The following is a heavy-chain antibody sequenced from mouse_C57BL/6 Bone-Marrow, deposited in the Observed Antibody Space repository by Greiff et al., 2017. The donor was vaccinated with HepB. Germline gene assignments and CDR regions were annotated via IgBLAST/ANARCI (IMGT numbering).Heavy chain of an antibody. J-gene: IGHJ2*01. CDR1: GFSFNTYA. CDR2: IRSKSNNYAT. D-gene: IGHD1-1*01. V-gene: IGHV10-1*01. Sequence: EVQRVESGGGLVQPKGSLKLSCAASGFSFNTYAMNWVRQAPGKGLEWVARIRSKSNNYATYYADSVKDRFTISRDDSESMLYLQMNNLKTEDTAMYYCVRQRAYYGSSYYFDYWGQGTTLTVSS. CDR3: VRQRAYYGSSYYFDY.